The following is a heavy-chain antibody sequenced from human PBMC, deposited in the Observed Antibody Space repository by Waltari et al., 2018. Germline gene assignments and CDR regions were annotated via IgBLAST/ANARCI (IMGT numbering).Heavy chain of an antibody. Sequence: EVQLVESGGGLVQPGGSVRLSVAASGFSFSTYWMNWARQAPGEGLVWVSRIKSDGSTTAYADSVKGRFTTSRDNAKNTLYLQMNSLRADDTAVYYCVRSAFLDVWGQGTTVTVSS. J-gene: IGHJ6*02. CDR2: IKSDGSTT. CDR3: VRSAFLDV. D-gene: IGHD3-16*01. CDR1: GFSFSTYW. V-gene: IGHV3-74*01.